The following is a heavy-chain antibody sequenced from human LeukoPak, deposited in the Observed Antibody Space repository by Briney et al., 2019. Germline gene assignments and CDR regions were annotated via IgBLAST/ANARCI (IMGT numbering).Heavy chain of an antibody. Sequence: GGSLRLSCAASGFTFSSYSMNWVRQAPGKGLEWVSSISSSSSYIYYADSVKGRFTISRDNAKNSLYLQMNSLRAEDTAVYYCAREREDYGGNRDPYYFDYWGQGTLVTVSS. CDR2: ISSSSSYI. D-gene: IGHD4-23*01. CDR1: GFTFSSYS. V-gene: IGHV3-21*01. J-gene: IGHJ4*02. CDR3: AREREDYGGNRDPYYFDY.